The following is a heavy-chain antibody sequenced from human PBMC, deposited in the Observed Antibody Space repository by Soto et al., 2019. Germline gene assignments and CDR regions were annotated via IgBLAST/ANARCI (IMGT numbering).Heavy chain of an antibody. J-gene: IGHJ4*02. CDR3: ARDYISGMQSH. V-gene: IGHV3-74*01. D-gene: IGHD2-2*02. CDR1: GFTFSNYW. Sequence: GGSLRLSCAASGFTFSNYWMHWVRQVPGKGLEWISRIKTDGSETGYADSVMGRFTISRDNAGDTLFLQMNSLRAEDTAIYYCARDYISGMQSHWGQGTLVTVSS. CDR2: IKTDGSET.